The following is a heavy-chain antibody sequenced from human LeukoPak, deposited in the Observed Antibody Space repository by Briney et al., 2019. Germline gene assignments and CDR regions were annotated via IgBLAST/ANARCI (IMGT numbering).Heavy chain of an antibody. D-gene: IGHD4-11*01. J-gene: IGHJ4*02. Sequence: GGSLRLSCAASRFTFSSFGMHWVRQAPGKGLEWVAFISYDGSNKNYANSVKGRFTISRDDAKNSLYLQMNSLRAEDTAVYYCASCYSSYAYFDYWGQGTLVTVSS. V-gene: IGHV3-30*12. CDR2: ISYDGSNK. CDR3: ASCYSSYAYFDY. CDR1: RFTFSSFG.